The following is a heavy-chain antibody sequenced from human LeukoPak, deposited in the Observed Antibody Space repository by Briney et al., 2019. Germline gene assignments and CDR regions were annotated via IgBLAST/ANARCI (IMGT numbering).Heavy chain of an antibody. D-gene: IGHD6-19*01. J-gene: IGHJ5*02. CDR2: IYYSGST. V-gene: IGHV4-61*01. CDR3: ARGSIAVAGTQYNWFDP. CDR1: GGSISSSSYY. Sequence: PSETLSLTCTVSGGSISSSSYYWSWIRQPPGKGLEWIGYIYYSGSTNYNPSLKSRVTISVDTSKNQFSLKLSSVTAADTAVYYCARGSIAVAGTQYNWFDPWGQGTLVTVSS.